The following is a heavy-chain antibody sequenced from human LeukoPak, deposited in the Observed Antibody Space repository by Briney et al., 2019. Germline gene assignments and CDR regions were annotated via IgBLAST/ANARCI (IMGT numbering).Heavy chain of an antibody. V-gene: IGHV3-30*03. CDR2: ISYDGSNK. D-gene: IGHD6-13*01. CDR1: GFTFSSYG. Sequence: PGGSLRLSCAASGFTFSSYGMHWVRQAPGKGLEWVAVISYDGSNKYYADSVKGRFTISRDNSKNTLYLQMNSLRAEDTAVYYCAREEVAAPPYYFDYWGQGTLVTVSS. CDR3: AREEVAAPPYYFDY. J-gene: IGHJ4*02.